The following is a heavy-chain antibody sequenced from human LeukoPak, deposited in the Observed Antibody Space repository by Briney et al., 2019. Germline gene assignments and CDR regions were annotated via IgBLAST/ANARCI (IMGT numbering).Heavy chain of an antibody. CDR3: TRRAAADTFYSDY. V-gene: IGHV3-64*02. D-gene: IGHD6-13*01. J-gene: IGHJ4*02. Sequence: PGGSLRLSCAASGFILTSYAMHWVRQAPEKGLEYVAAISYNGGSTYYADSVKGRFTISRDNSKNTLFLQMGSLRAEDMAVYYCTRRAAADTFYSDYWGQGILVTVSS. CDR1: GFILTSYA. CDR2: ISYNGGST.